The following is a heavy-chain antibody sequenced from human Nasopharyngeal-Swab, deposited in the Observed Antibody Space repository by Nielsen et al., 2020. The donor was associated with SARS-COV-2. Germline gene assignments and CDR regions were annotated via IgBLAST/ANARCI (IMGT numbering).Heavy chain of an antibody. CDR1: GGSISSYY. V-gene: IGHV4-4*07. CDR2: IYTSGST. D-gene: IGHD3-10*01. CDR3: ARDSGFGEFLSYGMDV. Sequence: ESLKISCTVSGGSISSYYWSWIRQPAGKGLEWIGRIYTSGSTNYNPSLKSRVTMSVDTSKNQFSLKLSSVTAADTAVYYCARDSGFGEFLSYGMDVWGQGTTVTVSS. J-gene: IGHJ6*02.